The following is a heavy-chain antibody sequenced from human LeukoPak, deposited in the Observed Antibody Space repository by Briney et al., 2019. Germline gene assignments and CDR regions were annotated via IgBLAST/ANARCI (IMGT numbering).Heavy chain of an antibody. CDR3: ARTGTAMVYYYGMDV. CDR2: IHSDGTT. CDR1: GGSLTNYY. J-gene: IGHJ6*02. Sequence: SETLSLTCSVSGGSLTNYYWGWIRQPPGKGLEFIGYIHSDGTTNYDSSLQSRVAISLDTSKNQFSLKLSSVTAADTAVYYCARTGTAMVYYYGMDVWGQGTTVTVSS. V-gene: IGHV4-59*01. D-gene: IGHD5-18*01.